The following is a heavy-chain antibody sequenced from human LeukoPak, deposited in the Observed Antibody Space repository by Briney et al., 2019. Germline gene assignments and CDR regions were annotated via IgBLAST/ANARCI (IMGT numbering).Heavy chain of an antibody. CDR3: ARDGGAYCGGDCYFADDY. CDR2: INLNSGGT. V-gene: IGHV1-2*02. Sequence: ASVKVSCKASGYTFTGYYMHWVRQAPGQGLGWMGWINLNSGGTDYAQKVQGRVTMTRDTSISTAYMELSRLRSDDTAVYYCARDGGAYCGGDCYFADDYWGQGTLVTVSS. J-gene: IGHJ4*02. CDR1: GYTFTGYY. D-gene: IGHD2-21*02.